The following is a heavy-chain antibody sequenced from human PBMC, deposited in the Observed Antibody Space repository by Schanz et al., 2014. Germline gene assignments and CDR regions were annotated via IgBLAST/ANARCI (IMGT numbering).Heavy chain of an antibody. J-gene: IGHJ3*01. CDR3: ARDGGRDGYNLAFDV. CDR1: GFPFSSHG. D-gene: IGHD5-12*01. Sequence: QVQLVESGGGVVQPGRSLKLSCAASGFPFSSHGMHWVRQAPAKGLEWVAVVGDTGTTKFYADSVKGRLTVSRDSSKNTLFLQMNSLRAEDTAVYFCARDGGRDGYNLAFDVWGQGTLVTVSS. CDR2: VGDTGTTK. V-gene: IGHV3-33*08.